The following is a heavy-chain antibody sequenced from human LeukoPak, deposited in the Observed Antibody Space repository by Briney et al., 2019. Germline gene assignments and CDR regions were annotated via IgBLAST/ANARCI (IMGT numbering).Heavy chain of an antibody. D-gene: IGHD1-26*01. J-gene: IGHJ4*02. CDR3: AKTQWNVGATDYFDY. CDR1: GFAFNNYA. V-gene: IGHV3-23*01. Sequence: GGSLRLSCAASGFAFNNYAMTWVRQAPGKGLEWVSNVNDHGDQTYYADFVKGRFTISRDNSKNALFLQMDSLTAEDTAVYYCAKTQWNVGATDYFDYWGQGIPVTVSS. CDR2: VNDHGDQT.